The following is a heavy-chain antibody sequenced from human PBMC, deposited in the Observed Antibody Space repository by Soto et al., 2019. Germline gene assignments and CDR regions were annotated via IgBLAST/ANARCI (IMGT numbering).Heavy chain of an antibody. CDR3: AAMGTTVTGLYYFDY. V-gene: IGHV4-30-4*01. CDR2: ISYSGTT. CDR1: GGSISSGNYY. J-gene: IGHJ4*02. Sequence: QVQLQESGPGLVKPSQTLSLTCTVSGGSISSGNYYWSWIRQPPGKGLEWIGFISYSGTTPSSALLRSRVSISVESSKNQFSLERRSVTAADTAVYYCAAMGTTVTGLYYFDYWGQGTLVTVS. D-gene: IGHD4-17*01.